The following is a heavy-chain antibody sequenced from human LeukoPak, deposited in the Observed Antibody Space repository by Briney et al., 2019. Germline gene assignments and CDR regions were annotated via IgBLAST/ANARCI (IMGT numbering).Heavy chain of an antibody. D-gene: IGHD2-2*01. V-gene: IGHV4-34*01. J-gene: IGHJ6*02. CDR1: GGSFSGYY. CDR2: INHSGST. Sequence: PSETLSLTCAVYGGSFSGYYWSWIRQPPGKGLEWIGEINHSGSTNYNPSLKSRATISVDTSKNQFSLKLSSVTAADTAVYYCARGGVVVRYYYYYGMDVWGQGTTVTVSS. CDR3: ARGGVVVRYYYYYGMDV.